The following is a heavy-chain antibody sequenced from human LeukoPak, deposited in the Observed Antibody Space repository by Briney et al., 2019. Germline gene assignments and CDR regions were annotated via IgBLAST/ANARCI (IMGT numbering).Heavy chain of an antibody. Sequence: GSLRLSCVASGFPFSSYWMTWVRQAPGKGLEWVANIKQDGSKKSYVDSVKGRFTISRDNAKNSLYLQMNSLRAEDTAVYYCANDYFSGSSHRTPLSYWGQGTLVTVSS. V-gene: IGHV3-7*03. CDR3: ANDYFSGSSHRTPLSY. CDR1: GFPFSSYW. D-gene: IGHD1-26*01. J-gene: IGHJ4*02. CDR2: IKQDGSKK.